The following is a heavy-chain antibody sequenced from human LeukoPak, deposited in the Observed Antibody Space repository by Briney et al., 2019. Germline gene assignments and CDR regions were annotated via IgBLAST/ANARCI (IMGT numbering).Heavy chain of an antibody. Sequence: GGSLRLSCAASWFTVSSNYMSWVRQAPGKGLEWVSVIYSGGSTYYADSVKGRFTISRDNSKNTLYLQMNSLRAEDTAVYYCAIVINYWYFDRWGRGTLVTVSS. CDR3: AIVINYWYFDR. J-gene: IGHJ2*01. CDR1: WFTVSSNY. D-gene: IGHD3-16*01. V-gene: IGHV3-53*01. CDR2: IYSGGST.